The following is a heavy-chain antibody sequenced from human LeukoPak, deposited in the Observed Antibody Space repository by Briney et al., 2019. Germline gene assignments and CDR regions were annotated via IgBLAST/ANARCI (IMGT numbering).Heavy chain of an antibody. V-gene: IGHV3-7*01. J-gene: IGHJ1*01. CDR3: ARANGSGNYYNIYFQR. CDR1: GFTFSSYW. CDR2: IKEDGSEK. D-gene: IGHD3-10*01. Sequence: TGGSLRLSCAASGFTFSSYWMSWVRQAPGKGLEWVANIKEDGSEKYYVDSVKGRFTISRDNSKNTLYLQMGSLRTEDMAVYYCARANGSGNYYNIYFQRWGQGTLVTVSS.